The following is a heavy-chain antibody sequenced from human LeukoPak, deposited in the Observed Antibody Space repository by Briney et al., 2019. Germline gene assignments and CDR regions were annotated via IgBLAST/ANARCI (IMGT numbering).Heavy chain of an antibody. Sequence: GGSLRLSCAASGFTFSSYAMSWVRQAPGKGREWVSAISGSGGSTYYADSVKGRFTISRDNSKNTLYLQMNSLRAEDTAVYYCEYSSSSIFDYWGQGTLVTVSS. D-gene: IGHD6-6*01. J-gene: IGHJ4*02. CDR3: EYSSSSIFDY. CDR1: GFTFSSYA. CDR2: ISGSGGST. V-gene: IGHV3-23*01.